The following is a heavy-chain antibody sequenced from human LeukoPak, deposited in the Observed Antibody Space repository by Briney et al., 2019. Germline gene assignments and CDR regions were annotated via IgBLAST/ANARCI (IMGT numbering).Heavy chain of an antibody. Sequence: PGGSLRLSCAASGFTFSSFWMTWVRQIPGKGLMWVSRINPDGSGTNYADSVKGRFTISRDNAKNTLYLQMDSLRAEDTAVYYCAGLSDASRESTGNYWGQGTLATVSS. CDR3: AGLSDASRESTGNY. V-gene: IGHV3-74*01. CDR1: GFTFSSFW. CDR2: INPDGSGT. D-gene: IGHD2-8*02. J-gene: IGHJ4*02.